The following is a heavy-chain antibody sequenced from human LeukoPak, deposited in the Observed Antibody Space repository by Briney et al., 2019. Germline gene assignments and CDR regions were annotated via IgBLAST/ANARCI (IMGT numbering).Heavy chain of an antibody. D-gene: IGHD3-10*01. CDR1: GDSISNTAYY. J-gene: IGHJ3*02. CDR2: LYYGGNT. CDR3: ARRAKSRAFDI. Sequence: PSETLSLTCSVSGDSISNTAYYWAWIRQPPGKGLEWIASLYYGGNTYYNPSLNGRLTMNVDTSKNQLSLTLRSVTAADAALYFCARRAKSRAFDIWGQGTMVTVS. V-gene: IGHV4-39*01.